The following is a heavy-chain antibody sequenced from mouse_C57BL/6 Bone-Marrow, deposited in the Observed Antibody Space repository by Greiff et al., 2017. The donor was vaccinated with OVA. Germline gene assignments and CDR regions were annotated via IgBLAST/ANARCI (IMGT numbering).Heavy chain of an antibody. D-gene: IGHD4-1*01. V-gene: IGHV5-6*02. J-gene: IGHJ3*01. CDR1: GFTFSSYG. Sequence: DVKLVESGGDLMKPGGSLKLSCAASGFTFSSYGMSWVRQTPDKRLEWVATISSGGSYTYYPDSVKGRFTISRDNAKNTLYLQMSSLKSEDTAMYYCARRAGTAYWGQGTLVTVSA. CDR2: ISSGGSYT. CDR3: ARRAGTAY.